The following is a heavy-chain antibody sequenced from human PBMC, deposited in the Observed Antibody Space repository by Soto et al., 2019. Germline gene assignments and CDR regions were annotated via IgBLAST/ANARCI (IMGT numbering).Heavy chain of an antibody. CDR3: AKEGPITNWYFDY. CDR1: RFTFSSYG. J-gene: IGHJ4*02. Sequence: QVQLVESGGGVVQPGRSLRLYCAASRFTFSSYGMHWVRQAPGKGLEWVAVISYDGNVAYYADSVRGRFTISRDNSKNTLYLQMNSLRTEDTAIYYCAKEGPITNWYFDYWGQGTLVTVSS. CDR2: ISYDGNVA. D-gene: IGHD1-1*01. V-gene: IGHV3-30*18.